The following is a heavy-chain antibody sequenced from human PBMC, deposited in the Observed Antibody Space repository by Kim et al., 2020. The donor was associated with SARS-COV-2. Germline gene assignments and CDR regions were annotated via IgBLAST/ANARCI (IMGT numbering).Heavy chain of an antibody. CDR1: GYTFSAYF. Sequence: ASVKVSCKASGYTFSAYFMHWVRQAPGQGLEWMGVINPYDGTKSYPQNLQGRVATTTHASASTVYLELXSLRSDDTAVXYCARAFGQGLAASVPVDYYFEYXXQGTXVTVSS. V-gene: IGHV1-46*01. J-gene: IGHJ4*02. D-gene: IGHD3-10*01. CDR2: INPYDGTK. CDR3: ARAFGQGLAASVPVDYYFEY.